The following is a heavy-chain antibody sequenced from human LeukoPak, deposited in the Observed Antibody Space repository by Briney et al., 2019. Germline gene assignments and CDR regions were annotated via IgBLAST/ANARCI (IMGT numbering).Heavy chain of an antibody. CDR1: GYSFTSYW. Sequence: GESLKISCKGSGYSFTSYWIGWVRQMPGKGLEWMGIIYPGDSDTRYSPSFQGQVTISADKSISTAYLQWSSLKASDTAMYYCARLLVDTAMVGNWFDPWGQGTLVTVSS. J-gene: IGHJ5*02. CDR2: IYPGDSDT. V-gene: IGHV5-51*01. CDR3: ARLLVDTAMVGNWFDP. D-gene: IGHD5-18*01.